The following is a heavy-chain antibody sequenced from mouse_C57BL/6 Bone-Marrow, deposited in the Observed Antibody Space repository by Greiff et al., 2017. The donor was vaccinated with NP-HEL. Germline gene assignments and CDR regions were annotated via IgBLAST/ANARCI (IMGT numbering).Heavy chain of an antibody. J-gene: IGHJ1*03. D-gene: IGHD1-1*01. Sequence: QVQLQQPGAELVKPGASVKVSCKASGYTFTSYRMHWVKQRPGQGLEWIGRIHPSDSDTNYNQKFKGKATLTVDKSSSTAYMQLSSLTSEDSAVYYCAIPTAVVATYWYFDVWGTGTTVTVSS. CDR1: GYTFTSYR. V-gene: IGHV1-74*01. CDR3: AIPTAVVATYWYFDV. CDR2: IHPSDSDT.